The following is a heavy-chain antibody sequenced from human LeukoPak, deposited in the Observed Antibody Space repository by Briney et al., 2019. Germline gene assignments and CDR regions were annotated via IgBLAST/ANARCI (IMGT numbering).Heavy chain of an antibody. CDR1: GGSFNSYA. J-gene: IGHJ2*01. CDR3: ARSQPLAYFGL. CDR2: IIPIFGTA. V-gene: IGHV1-69*06. Sequence: GSSVKVSCKASGGSFNSYAISWVRQAPGQGLEWMGGIIPIFGTANYAQKFQGRVTITADKSTNTAYMELSSLRSEDTAVYYCARSQPLAYFGLWGRGTLVTVSS.